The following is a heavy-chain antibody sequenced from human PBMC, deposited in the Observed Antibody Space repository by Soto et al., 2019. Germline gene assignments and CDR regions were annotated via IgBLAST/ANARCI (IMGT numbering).Heavy chain of an antibody. CDR2: IIPIFGTA. CDR1: GGTFSSYA. J-gene: IGHJ4*02. V-gene: IGHV1-69*13. CDR3: ARDYYDSSGYPTPVYYFDY. D-gene: IGHD3-22*01. Sequence: SVKVSCKASGGTFSSYAISWVRQAPGQGLERMGGIIPIFGTANYAQKFQGRVTITADESTSTAYMELSSLRSEDTAVYYCARDYYDSSGYPTPVYYFDYWGQGTQVTVSS.